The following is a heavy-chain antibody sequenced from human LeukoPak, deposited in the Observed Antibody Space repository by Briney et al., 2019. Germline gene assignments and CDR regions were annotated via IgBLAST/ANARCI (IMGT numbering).Heavy chain of an antibody. Sequence: GGSLRLSCAASGFTFSDYYMSWIRQAPGKGLEWVSYISSSVSTIYYADSVKGRFTISRDNAKNSLFMQMNNLRAEDTAVYYCARSRSAAPIFYYGMDVWGQGTTVTVSS. CDR2: ISSSVSTI. J-gene: IGHJ6*02. D-gene: IGHD6-13*01. CDR1: GFTFSDYY. CDR3: ARSRSAAPIFYYGMDV. V-gene: IGHV3-11*01.